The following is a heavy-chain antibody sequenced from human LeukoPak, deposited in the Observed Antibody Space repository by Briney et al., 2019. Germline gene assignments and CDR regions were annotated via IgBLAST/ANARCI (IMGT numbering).Heavy chain of an antibody. D-gene: IGHD5-18*01. Sequence: GGSLRLSCAASGFTFSNYWMSWVRQAPGKGLEWVANIKQDGSQKYYVDSMKGRFTISRDNAKNSLYLQMDSLRAEDTAVYYCARRYSYNSVFDYWGQGTLVTVSS. J-gene: IGHJ4*02. V-gene: IGHV3-7*01. CDR1: GFTFSNYW. CDR3: ARRYSYNSVFDY. CDR2: IKQDGSQK.